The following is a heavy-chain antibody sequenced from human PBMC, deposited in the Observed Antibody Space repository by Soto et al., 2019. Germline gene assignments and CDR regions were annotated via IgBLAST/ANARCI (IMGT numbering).Heavy chain of an antibody. D-gene: IGHD2-15*01. CDR2: IWYDGSKK. Sequence: GGSLRLSCAASGFTFSSNGMHWVRKAPGKGLEWVAVIWYDGSKKKYVDSVKGRFTISRDNSKNTLYLQMNSLRAEDTAVYYCARDLGYCSGGSCYSSGWFDPWGQGTLVTVSS. V-gene: IGHV3-33*01. CDR1: GFTFSSNG. CDR3: ARDLGYCSGGSCYSSGWFDP. J-gene: IGHJ5*02.